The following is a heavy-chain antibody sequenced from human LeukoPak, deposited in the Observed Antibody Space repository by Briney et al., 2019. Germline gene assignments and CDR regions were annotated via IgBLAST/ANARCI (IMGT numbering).Heavy chain of an antibody. V-gene: IGHV1-2*06. D-gene: IGHD1-26*01. J-gene: IGHJ4*02. CDR3: ARDATSEWELLN. Sequence: GASVKVSCKGSGYTFTDYYIHWVRQAPGQGLEWMRRINPNSGGTNYVQKFQGRVAMTRDTSISTAYMDLSSLRSDDTAVYYCARDATSEWELLNWGQGTLVTVSS. CDR2: INPNSGGT. CDR1: GYTFTDYY.